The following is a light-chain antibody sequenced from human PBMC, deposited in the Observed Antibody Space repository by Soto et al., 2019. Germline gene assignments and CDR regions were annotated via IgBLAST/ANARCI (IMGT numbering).Light chain of an antibody. J-gene: IGKJ4*01. V-gene: IGKV3-15*01. Sequence: EIVMTQSPATLSVSPGERDTLSCRASQNVNSNLAWYQQKPGQAPRLLIYGASTRATGIPARFSGSGSGTEFTLTISSLQSEDFAVYYCQQYNNWPLAFGGGTRVEI. CDR1: QNVNSN. CDR2: GAS. CDR3: QQYNNWPLA.